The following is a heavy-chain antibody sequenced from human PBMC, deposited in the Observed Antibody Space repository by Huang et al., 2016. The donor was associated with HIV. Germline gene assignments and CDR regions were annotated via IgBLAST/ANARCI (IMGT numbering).Heavy chain of an antibody. CDR2: IYYRGSN. CDR3: ARQDTSGWYADPYYFDY. D-gene: IGHD6-19*01. Sequence: QLQLQESGPGLVKPSETLSLTCTVSGGSISTSGYYWGWSRQPPGKGLEWIGRIYYRGSNSYNPNLKSRVTISVDKSKSQFSLKLSSVTAADTAVYYCARQDTSGWYADPYYFDYWGQGTLVTVSS. V-gene: IGHV4-39*01. J-gene: IGHJ4*02. CDR1: GGSISTSGYY.